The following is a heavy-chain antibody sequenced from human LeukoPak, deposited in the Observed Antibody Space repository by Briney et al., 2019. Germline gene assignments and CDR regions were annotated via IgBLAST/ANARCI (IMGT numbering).Heavy chain of an antibody. CDR3: AKDSWIQLWHDAFDI. J-gene: IGHJ3*02. V-gene: IGHV3-23*01. Sequence: GESLKISCAASGFTFSSYAMTWVRQAPGKGLEWVSSISSSGGSTYYADSVKGRFTISRDNSKNTLYLQMNSLRAEDTAVYYCAKDSWIQLWHDAFDIWGKGTMVTVSS. D-gene: IGHD5-18*01. CDR1: GFTFSSYA. CDR2: ISSSGGST.